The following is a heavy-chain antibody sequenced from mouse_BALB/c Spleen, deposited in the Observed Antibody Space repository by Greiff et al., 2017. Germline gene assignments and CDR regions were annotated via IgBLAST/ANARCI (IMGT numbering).Heavy chain of an antibody. J-gene: IGHJ3*01. Sequence: QVQLKESGPELVKPGASVRISCKASGYTFTSYYIHWVKQRPGQGLEWIGWIYPGNVNTKYNEKFKGKATLTADKSSSTAYMQLSSLTSEDSAVYFCAREGDGNLAYWGQGTLVTVSA. CDR1: GYTFTSYY. CDR3: AREGDGNLAY. V-gene: IGHV1S56*01. CDR2: IYPGNVNT. D-gene: IGHD2-1*01.